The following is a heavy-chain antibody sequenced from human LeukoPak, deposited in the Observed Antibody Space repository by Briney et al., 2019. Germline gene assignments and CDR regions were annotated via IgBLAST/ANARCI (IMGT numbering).Heavy chain of an antibody. Sequence: PGGSLRLSCAASGFTFSCYEMNWVRQAPGKGLEWVSYISSSGSTIYYADSVKGRFTISRDNAKNSLYLQMNSLRAEDTAVYYCARDYYYGMDVWGQGTTVTVSS. CDR1: GFTFSCYE. J-gene: IGHJ6*02. V-gene: IGHV3-48*03. CDR2: ISSSGSTI. CDR3: ARDYYYGMDV.